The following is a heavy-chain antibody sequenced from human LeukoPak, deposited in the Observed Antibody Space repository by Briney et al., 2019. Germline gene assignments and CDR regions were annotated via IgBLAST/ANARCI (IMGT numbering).Heavy chain of an antibody. CDR3: AKGRTEGGTLALDY. CDR1: GFTFSSYA. J-gene: IGHJ4*02. V-gene: IGHV3-23*01. Sequence: GGSLRLSCAASGFTFSSYAMTWVRQAPGRGLEWVSGISGSGGNTYYTDSVRGRLSISRDNSKNTLYLQVNSLRAEDTAVYYCAKGRTEGGTLALDYWGQGTLVTVSS. CDR2: ISGSGGNT. D-gene: IGHD6-19*01.